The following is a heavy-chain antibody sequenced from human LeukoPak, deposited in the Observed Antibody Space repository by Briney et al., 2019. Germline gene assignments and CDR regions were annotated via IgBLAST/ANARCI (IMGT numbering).Heavy chain of an antibody. D-gene: IGHD3-10*01. V-gene: IGHV3-49*04. Sequence: GGSLRLSCTASGFTFGDYAMSWVRQAPGKGLEWVGFIRSKAYSGTTEYAASVKGRFTISRDDSKSIAYLQMNSLKTEDTAVYYCTRDRGGAAGELFDYWGQGTLVTVSS. J-gene: IGHJ4*02. CDR2: IRSKAYSGTT. CDR3: TRDRGGAAGELFDY. CDR1: GFTFGDYA.